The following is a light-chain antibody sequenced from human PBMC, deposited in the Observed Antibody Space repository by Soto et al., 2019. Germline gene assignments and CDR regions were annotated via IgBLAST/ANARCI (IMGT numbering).Light chain of an antibody. CDR1: QSVSSNR. J-gene: IGKJ1*01. Sequence: EIVLTQSPDTLSLSPGERATLSCRASQSVSSNRLAWYQQKPGQAPRPLIYGASTRATGIPDRFSGSGSGTDFTLTISRLEPADFAAYYCQQYDTSARTFGQGTKGEI. V-gene: IGKV3-20*01. CDR2: GAS. CDR3: QQYDTSART.